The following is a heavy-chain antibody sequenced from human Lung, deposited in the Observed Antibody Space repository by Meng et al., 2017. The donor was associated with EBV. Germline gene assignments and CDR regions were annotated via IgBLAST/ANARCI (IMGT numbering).Heavy chain of an antibody. CDR3: ARVEVGITSGDY. V-gene: IGHV1-18*01. Sequence: QLQLMQSGAEVKKPXXXXRXSCKASGYTFTHHGISWIRQAPGQGLEWMGWISCYNGDTNYAQKFQGRVTMTTDTSTSTAYMELRSLRSDDTAVYYCARVEVGITSGDYWGQGTLVTVSS. CDR2: ISCYNGDT. D-gene: IGHD1-26*01. CDR1: GYTFTHHG. J-gene: IGHJ4*02.